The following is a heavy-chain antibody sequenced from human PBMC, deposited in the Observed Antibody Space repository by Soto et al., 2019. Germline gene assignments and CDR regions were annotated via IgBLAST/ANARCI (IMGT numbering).Heavy chain of an antibody. CDR2: IKHDTSEA. CDR1: GFKLINYW. Sequence: GSLRLSCEASGFKLINYWMSWVRQAPGKGLEWVGNIKHDTSEAHYADSVKVRFTITRDNIKNFLFLQMNGLRADDTASYYCARDGLLFSGPYRPSRFDYWGLGTLVTVSS. D-gene: IGHD3-16*02. CDR3: ARDGLLFSGPYRPSRFDY. J-gene: IGHJ4*02. V-gene: IGHV3-7*03.